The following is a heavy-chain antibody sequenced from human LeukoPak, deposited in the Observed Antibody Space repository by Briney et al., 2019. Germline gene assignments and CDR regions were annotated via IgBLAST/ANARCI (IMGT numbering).Heavy chain of an antibody. CDR1: GFTFSSYG. D-gene: IGHD5-18*01. CDR2: ISYDGSNK. J-gene: IGHJ4*02. V-gene: IGHV3-30*18. CDR3: AKDGDKDTAMAFDY. Sequence: GRSLRLSCAASGFTFSSYGMHWVRQAPGKGLEWVAVISYDGSNKYYADSVKGRFTISRDNSKNMLYLQMNSLRAEDTAVYYCAKDGDKDTAMAFDYWGQGTLVTVSS.